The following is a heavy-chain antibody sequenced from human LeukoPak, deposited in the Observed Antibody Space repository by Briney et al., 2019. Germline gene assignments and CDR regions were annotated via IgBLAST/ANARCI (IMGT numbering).Heavy chain of an antibody. CDR3: ARVRCSSTSCYRDAFDI. Sequence: ASVKVSCKASGYTFTNYDINWVRQATGQGLEWMGWINPNSGGTNYAQKFQGWVTMTRDTSISTAYMELSKLRSDDTAVYYCARVRCSSTSCYRDAFDIWGQGTMVTVSS. CDR2: INPNSGGT. J-gene: IGHJ3*02. V-gene: IGHV1-2*04. CDR1: GYTFTNYD. D-gene: IGHD2-2*01.